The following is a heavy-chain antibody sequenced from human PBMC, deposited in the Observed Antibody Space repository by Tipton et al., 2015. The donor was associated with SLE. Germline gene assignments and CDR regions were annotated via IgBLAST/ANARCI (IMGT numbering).Heavy chain of an antibody. D-gene: IGHD1-7*01. CDR1: GFTFSTYA. V-gene: IGHV3-23*01. CDR2: ISNSGDST. J-gene: IGHJ4*02. CDR3: AGSSWNYGFFDY. Sequence: SLRLSCAASGFTFSTYAMSWVRQAPGKGLQWLSGISNSGDSTYYVDAVKGRFTISRDNSKNTLYLHMNSLRADDTAVYYCAGSSWNYGFFDYWGQGTLVTVSS.